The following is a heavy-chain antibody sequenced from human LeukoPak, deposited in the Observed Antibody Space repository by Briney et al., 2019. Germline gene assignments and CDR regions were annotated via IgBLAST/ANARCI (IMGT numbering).Heavy chain of an antibody. CDR3: AALPLVSITFDP. V-gene: IGHV1-69-2*01. CDR1: GYTFTGYY. J-gene: IGHJ5*02. D-gene: IGHD2-15*01. CDR2: VDPEDGET. Sequence: ASVKVSCKASGYTFTGYYMHWVQQAPGKGLEWMGLVDPEDGETIYAEKFQGRVTITADTSTDTAYMELSSLRSEDTAVYYCAALPLVSITFDPWGQGTLVTVSS.